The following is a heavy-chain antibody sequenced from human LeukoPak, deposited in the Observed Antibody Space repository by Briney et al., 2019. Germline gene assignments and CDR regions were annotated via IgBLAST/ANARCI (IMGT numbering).Heavy chain of an antibody. CDR3: AREGTATDAFDI. CDR2: IYTSGST. V-gene: IGHV4-4*07. Sequence: SETLSLTCAVYGGSFSGYYWSWIRQPAGKGLEWIGRIYTSGSTNYNPSLKSRVTMSVDTSKNQFSLKLSSVTAADTAVYYCAREGTATDAFDIWGQGTMVTVSS. D-gene: IGHD5-18*01. J-gene: IGHJ3*02. CDR1: GGSFSGYY.